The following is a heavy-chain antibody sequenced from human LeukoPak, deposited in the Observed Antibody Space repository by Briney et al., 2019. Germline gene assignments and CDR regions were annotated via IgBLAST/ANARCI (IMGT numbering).Heavy chain of an antibody. Sequence: GGSLRLSCAASGFTFRSYAMNWVRQAPGKWLEWVSFISSSSGSGRYIDYADSVKGRFTISRDNAKNSLYLQMNSLRDEDTAVYYCARAQIDYWGQGTLVTVSS. CDR1: GFTFRSYA. CDR3: ARAQIDY. V-gene: IGHV3-21*01. J-gene: IGHJ4*02. CDR2: ISSSSGSGRYI.